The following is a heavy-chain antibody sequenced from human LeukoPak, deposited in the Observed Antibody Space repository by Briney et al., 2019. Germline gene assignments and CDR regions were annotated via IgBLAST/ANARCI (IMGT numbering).Heavy chain of an antibody. Sequence: GGSLRLSCAASGFTFDDYAMHWVRQAPGKGLEWVSGISWNSGSIGYADSVKGRFTISRDNAKNSLYLQMNSLRAEDTALYYCASIVGANEDAFDIWGQGTMVTVSS. V-gene: IGHV3-9*01. J-gene: IGHJ3*02. D-gene: IGHD1-26*01. CDR2: ISWNSGSI. CDR1: GFTFDDYA. CDR3: ASIVGANEDAFDI.